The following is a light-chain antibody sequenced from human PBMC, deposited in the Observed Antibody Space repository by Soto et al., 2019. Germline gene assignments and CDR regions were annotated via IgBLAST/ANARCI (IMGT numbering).Light chain of an antibody. CDR2: GAS. Sequence: EVLLTQSPGTLSLSPGERATLSCRASQSVSSSYLAWYQQKPGQAPRLLIYGASSRATGIPDRFSGSGSGTAFTLTISRLEPEDFAVYYCQQYGSSPLTFGGGTKVDIK. CDR1: QSVSSSY. V-gene: IGKV3-20*01. J-gene: IGKJ4*01. CDR3: QQYGSSPLT.